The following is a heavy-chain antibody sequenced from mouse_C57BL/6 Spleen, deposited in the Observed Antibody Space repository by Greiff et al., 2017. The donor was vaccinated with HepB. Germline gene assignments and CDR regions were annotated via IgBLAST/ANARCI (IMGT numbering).Heavy chain of an antibody. V-gene: IGHV1-55*01. CDR2: IYPGSGST. CDR1: GYTFTSYW. J-gene: IGHJ2*01. D-gene: IGHD2-1*01. CDR3: ARGIYYGNYGDY. Sequence: QVQLQQSGAELAKPGASVKLSCKASGYTFTSYWITWVKQRPGQGLEWIGDIYPGSGSTNYNEKFKSKATLTVDTSSSTAYMQLSSLTSEDSAVYYCARGIYYGNYGDYWGQGTTLTVSS.